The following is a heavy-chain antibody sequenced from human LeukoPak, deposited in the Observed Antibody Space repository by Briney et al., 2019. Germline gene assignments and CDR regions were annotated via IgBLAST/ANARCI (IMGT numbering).Heavy chain of an antibody. Sequence: PGGSLRLSCVASGFSFSSYSIHWVRRVPGKGLEWVAVMSVNGVNKYYADSVRGRFTVSRDISKNTQFLQMNSLRAEDTAVYYCAKDSAAVAGMFDYWGQGTLVTVSS. CDR2: MSVNGVNK. J-gene: IGHJ4*02. V-gene: IGHV3-30-3*01. CDR1: GFSFSSYS. D-gene: IGHD6-19*01. CDR3: AKDSAAVAGMFDY.